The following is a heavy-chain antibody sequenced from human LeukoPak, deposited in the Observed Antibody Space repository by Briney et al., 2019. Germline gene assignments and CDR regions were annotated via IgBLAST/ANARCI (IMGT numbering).Heavy chain of an antibody. CDR3: ARDLRVGERARDDY. J-gene: IGHJ4*02. CDR1: GFTFSTYD. Sequence: GVSLRLSCAASGFTFSTYDMHWVRQATGKGLEWVSAIGTAGDTYYPGSVKGRFTISRENAKNSLYLQMNSLRAGDTAVYYCARDLRVGERARDDYWGQGTLVTVSS. V-gene: IGHV3-13*04. CDR2: IGTAGDT. D-gene: IGHD1-1*01.